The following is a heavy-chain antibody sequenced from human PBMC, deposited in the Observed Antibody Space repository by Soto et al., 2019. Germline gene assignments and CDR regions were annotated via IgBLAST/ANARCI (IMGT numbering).Heavy chain of an antibody. V-gene: IGHV5-51*01. CDR3: ARLGGIVDTGTWIQ. Sequence: PGESLKSSCKASVYRFSTYWIGWVRQRPGKGPEWMAIIYPGDSDTRENPSLQGQVTISADKSSNTVHLQWRSLKASGTAIYYCARLGGIVDTGTWIQWGQGTPVTVSS. CDR1: VYRFSTYW. J-gene: IGHJ4*02. D-gene: IGHD1-26*01. CDR2: IYPGDSDT.